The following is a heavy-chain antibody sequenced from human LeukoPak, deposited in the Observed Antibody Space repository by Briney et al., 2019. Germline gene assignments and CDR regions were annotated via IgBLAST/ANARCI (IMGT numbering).Heavy chain of an antibody. CDR3: ARVRTTVTNYYYYGMDV. CDR1: GYTFTGYY. D-gene: IGHD4-17*01. Sequence: ASVKVSSKASGYTFTGYYMHWVRQAPGQGLEWMGWINPNSGGTNYAQKFQGRVTMTRDTSISTAYMELSRLRSDDTAVYYCARVRTTVTNYYYYGMDVWGQGTTVTVSS. CDR2: INPNSGGT. J-gene: IGHJ6*02. V-gene: IGHV1-2*02.